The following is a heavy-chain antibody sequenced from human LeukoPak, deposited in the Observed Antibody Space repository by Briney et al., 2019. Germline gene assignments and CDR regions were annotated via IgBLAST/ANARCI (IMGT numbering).Heavy chain of an antibody. CDR3: ARIRGSAVATLDY. D-gene: IGHD3-16*01. J-gene: IGHJ4*02. CDR2: ISSSGTTI. CDR1: GFTFSDYY. V-gene: IGHV3-11*01. Sequence: GGSLRLSCAASGFTFSDYYMSWIRQAPGMGLEWISYISSSGTTIYYADSVRGRFTISRDNAKNSLYLQMNSLRVEDTAVYYCARIRGSAVATLDYWGQGTLVTVSS.